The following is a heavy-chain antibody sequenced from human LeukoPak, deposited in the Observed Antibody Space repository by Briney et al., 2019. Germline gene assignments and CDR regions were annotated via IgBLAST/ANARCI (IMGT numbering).Heavy chain of an antibody. CDR2: ITASSTV. CDR3: ARVGYDSSGYYNFDS. V-gene: IGHV3-48*02. J-gene: IGHJ4*02. CDR1: GFTFSPYT. Sequence: GGSLRLSCAASGFTFSPYTMIWVRQAPGKGLEWVSYITASSTVYYADSVKGRFTISRDNAKNSLFLQMNSLRDEDTAVYYCARVGYDSSGYYNFDSWGQGTLVTVPS. D-gene: IGHD3-22*01.